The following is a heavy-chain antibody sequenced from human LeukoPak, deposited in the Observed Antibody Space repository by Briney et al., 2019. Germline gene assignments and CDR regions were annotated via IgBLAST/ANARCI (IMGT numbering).Heavy chain of an antibody. CDR1: GFIFSDYN. CDR2: IDSSSSTI. D-gene: IGHD6-13*01. J-gene: IGHJ4*02. Sequence: GGSLRLSCEASGFIFSDYNMNWVRQAPGKGLEWLSFIDSSSSTIYYADSVKGRFAISRDNAKNSLFLQMDSLRAEDTALYYCARYGSNWSFDYWGQGTLVTVSS. CDR3: ARYGSNWSFDY. V-gene: IGHV3-48*04.